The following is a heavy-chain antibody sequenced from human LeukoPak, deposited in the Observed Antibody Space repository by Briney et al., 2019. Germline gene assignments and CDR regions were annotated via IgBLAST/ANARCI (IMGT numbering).Heavy chain of an antibody. CDR2: ISAYNGNT. J-gene: IGHJ4*02. V-gene: IGHV1-18*01. CDR1: GYTFTSYG. CDR3: ARVRSYDSSGYPLDY. Sequence: GASVKVSCKASGYTFTSYGISWVRQAPGRGLEWMGWISAYNGNTNYAQKLQGRVTMTTDTSTSTAYMELRSLRSDDTAVYYCARVRSYDSSGYPLDYWGQGTLVTVSS. D-gene: IGHD3-22*01.